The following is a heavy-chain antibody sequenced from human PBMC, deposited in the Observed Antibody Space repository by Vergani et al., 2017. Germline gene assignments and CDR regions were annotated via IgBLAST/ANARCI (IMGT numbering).Heavy chain of an antibody. CDR1: GFTFSSYA. Sequence: EVQLLESGGGLVQPGGSLRLSCAASGFTFSSYAMSWVRQAPGKGLEWVSAISGSGGSTYYADSVKGRFTISRDNAKNSLYLQMNSLRAEDTALYYCARGLRFLEWLNYFDYWGQGTLVTVSS. D-gene: IGHD3-3*01. J-gene: IGHJ4*02. CDR2: ISGSGGST. CDR3: ARGLRFLEWLNYFDY. V-gene: IGHV3-23*01.